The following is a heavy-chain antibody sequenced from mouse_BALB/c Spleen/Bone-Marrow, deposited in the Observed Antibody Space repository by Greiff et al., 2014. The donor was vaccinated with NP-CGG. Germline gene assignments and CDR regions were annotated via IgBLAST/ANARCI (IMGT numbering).Heavy chain of an antibody. CDR2: ILPGSGST. V-gene: IGHV1-9*01. D-gene: IGHD1-1*01. CDR1: GYTFSSYW. J-gene: IGHJ1*01. Sequence: QVQLQQSGAELMKPGASVKISCKATGYTFSSYWIEWVKQRPGRGLEWIGEILPGSGSTNYNEKFKGKATFTADTSSNTAYMQLSSLTSEDSAVYYCAREDGLWYFDVWGAGPRSPSPQ. CDR3: AREDGLWYFDV.